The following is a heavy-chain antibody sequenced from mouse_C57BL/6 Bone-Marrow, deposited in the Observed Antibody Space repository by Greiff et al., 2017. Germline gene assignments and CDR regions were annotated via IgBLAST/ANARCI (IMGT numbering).Heavy chain of an antibody. V-gene: IGHV1-62-2*01. CDR3: ARHEDPGSSYGY. CDR2: FYPGSGSI. Sequence: QVQLKESGAKLVKPGASVKLSCKASGYTFTEYTIHWVKQRSGQGLEWIGWFYPGSGSIKYNEKFKDKATLTADKSSSTVYMELSRLTSEDSAVYFCARHEDPGSSYGYWGQGTLVTVSA. CDR1: GYTFTEYT. J-gene: IGHJ3*01. D-gene: IGHD1-1*01.